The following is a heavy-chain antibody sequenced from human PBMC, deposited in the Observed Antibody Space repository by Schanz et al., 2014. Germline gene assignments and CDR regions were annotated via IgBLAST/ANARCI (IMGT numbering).Heavy chain of an antibody. Sequence: QVRLVESGGGVVQPGRSLRLSCAASGFTLSSYGMHWVRQAPGKGLEWVAFINSDGTKRFYADSVKSRFTISRDNSRNTLYLQMNSLRAEDTAVYYCARDGYPVVVISPTESFDIWGQGTMVTVSP. CDR2: INSDGTKR. J-gene: IGHJ3*02. CDR3: ARDGYPVVVISPTESFDI. V-gene: IGHV3-33*08. D-gene: IGHD2-21*01. CDR1: GFTLSSYG.